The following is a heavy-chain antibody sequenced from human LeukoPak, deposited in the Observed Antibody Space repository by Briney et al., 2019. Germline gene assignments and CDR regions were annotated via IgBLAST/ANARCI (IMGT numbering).Heavy chain of an antibody. CDR1: GYTFTGYS. Sequence: ASVKVSCKASGYTFTGYSMHWVRQAPGQGLEWMGWINPNSGGVNFAQKFQGRVTMTRDTSISTAYMELSRLRSDDTAVYYCARGGGSFNNWFDPWGQGTLVTVSS. J-gene: IGHJ5*02. D-gene: IGHD2-15*01. CDR2: INPNSGGV. CDR3: ARGGGSFNNWFDP. V-gene: IGHV1-2*02.